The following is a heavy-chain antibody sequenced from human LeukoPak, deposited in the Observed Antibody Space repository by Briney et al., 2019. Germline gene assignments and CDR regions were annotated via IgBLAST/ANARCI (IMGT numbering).Heavy chain of an antibody. D-gene: IGHD5-18*01. J-gene: IGHJ4*02. Sequence: GASVKVSCKASGYTFTSYDINWVRQATGQGLEWMGWVNPNSGNTGYAQKFQGRVTMTRNTSISTAYMELSSLRSEDTAVYYCARDTAEVINSYDDYWGQGTLVTVSS. CDR1: GYTFTSYD. CDR3: ARDTAEVINSYDDY. V-gene: IGHV1-8*01. CDR2: VNPNSGNT.